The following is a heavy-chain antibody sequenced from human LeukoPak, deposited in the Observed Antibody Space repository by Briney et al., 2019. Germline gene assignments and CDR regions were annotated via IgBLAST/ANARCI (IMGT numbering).Heavy chain of an antibody. D-gene: IGHD6-19*01. CDR3: ARGRVEGGWTPSRLSDP. V-gene: IGHV4-34*01. CDR2: INHSGST. CDR1: GGSFSGYY. J-gene: IGHJ5*02. Sequence: SETLSLTCAVDGGSFSGYYWSWIRQPPGKGLEWIGEINHSGSTNYNPSLKSRVTISVDTSKNQFSLKLSSVTAADTAVYYCARGRVEGGWTPSRLSDPWGQGTLVTVSS.